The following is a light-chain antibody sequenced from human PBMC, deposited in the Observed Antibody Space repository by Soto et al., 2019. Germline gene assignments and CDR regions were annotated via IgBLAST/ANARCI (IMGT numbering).Light chain of an antibody. CDR3: QQYGSSPVT. Sequence: EIVLTQSPGTLSLSPGERATLTCRASQSVTSSYLAWYQQKPGQAPRLLMYGASSRATGIPDRFSGSGSGTDFTITISRLEPEDCAVYYCQQYGSSPVTFGPGTKVDIK. V-gene: IGKV3-20*01. CDR1: QSVTSSY. J-gene: IGKJ3*01. CDR2: GAS.